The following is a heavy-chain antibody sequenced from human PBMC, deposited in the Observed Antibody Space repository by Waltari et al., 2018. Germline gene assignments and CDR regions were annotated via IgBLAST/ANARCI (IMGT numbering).Heavy chain of an antibody. D-gene: IGHD4-17*01. CDR1: GSTFANYA. CDR3: ARDTGEYRVLDY. CDR2: ITWDSDNI. J-gene: IGHJ4*02. Sequence: EVQLVESGGGLVQPGESLSRSCAASGSTFANYAMHWVRQRPGKGLEWVSGITWDSDNIDYADSVRGRFSISRDNAQSILFLTMNSLKPEDTALYFCARDTGEYRVLDYWGQGTLVTVSS. V-gene: IGHV3-9*01.